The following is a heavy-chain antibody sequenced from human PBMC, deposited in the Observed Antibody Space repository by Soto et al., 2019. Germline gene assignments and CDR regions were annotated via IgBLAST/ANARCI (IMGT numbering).Heavy chain of an antibody. J-gene: IGHJ5*01. D-gene: IGHD2-15*01. CDR3: AKDVNVVSSGWFDS. Sequence: EVQLVESGGSLVQPGRSLRLSCATSGFTFDHYAMHWVRQLPGEGLEWVSTISGNSDTIDYADSVKGRFTIARDNAKRSLYLQMNSQRPDDSATYYCAKDVNVVSSGWFDSWGQGTLAIVTS. V-gene: IGHV3-9*01. CDR1: GFTFDHYA. CDR2: ISGNSDTI.